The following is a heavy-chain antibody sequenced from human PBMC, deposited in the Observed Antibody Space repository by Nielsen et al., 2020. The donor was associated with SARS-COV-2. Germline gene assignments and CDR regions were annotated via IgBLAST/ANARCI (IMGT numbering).Heavy chain of an antibody. CDR3: AREGTEPTVPLWGRYYYYYGMDV. J-gene: IGHJ6*02. CDR2: INPSGGST. CDR1: GYTFTSYY. D-gene: IGHD4-17*01. Sequence: ASVKVSCKASGYTFTSYYMHWVRQAPGQGLEWMGIINPSGGSTSYAQKFQGRVTMTRDTSTSTVYMELSSLRSEDTAVYYCAREGTEPTVPLWGRYYYYYGMDVWGQGTTVTVSS. V-gene: IGHV1-46*01.